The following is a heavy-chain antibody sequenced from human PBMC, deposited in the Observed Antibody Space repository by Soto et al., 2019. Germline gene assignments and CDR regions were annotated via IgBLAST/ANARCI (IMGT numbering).Heavy chain of an antibody. CDR2: ISYDGSNK. D-gene: IGHD3-3*02. CDR3: ARDVAWVSSLDY. Sequence: GGSLRLSCAASGFTFSSYAMHWVRQAPGKGLEWVAVISYDGSNKYYADSVKGRFAISRDNSKNTLYLQMNSLRAEDTAVYYCARDVAWVSSLDYWGQGTLVTVSS. CDR1: GFTFSSYA. J-gene: IGHJ4*02. V-gene: IGHV3-30*09.